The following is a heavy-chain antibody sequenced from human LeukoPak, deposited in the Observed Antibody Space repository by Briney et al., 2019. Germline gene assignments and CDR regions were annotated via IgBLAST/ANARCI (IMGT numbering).Heavy chain of an antibody. D-gene: IGHD1-26*01. CDR1: GFTFSSYG. CDR2: ISYDGSNK. J-gene: IGHJ4*02. Sequence: PGGSLRLSCAASGFTFSSYGMHWVRQAPGKGLECVAVISYDGSNKYYADSVKGRFTISRDDSKNTAYLQMNSLKTEDTAVYYCTRLGSLNSGSYYGYWGQGTLVTVSS. CDR3: TRLGSLNSGSYYGY. V-gene: IGHV3-30*03.